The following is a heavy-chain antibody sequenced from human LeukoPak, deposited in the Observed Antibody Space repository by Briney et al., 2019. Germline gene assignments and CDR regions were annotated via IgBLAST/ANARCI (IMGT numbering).Heavy chain of an antibody. J-gene: IGHJ5*02. V-gene: IGHV4-39*07. Sequence: SETLSLTCTVSGGSISSPSYYWGWIRQPPGKGLEWIGEINHSGSTNYNPSLKSRVTISVDTSKNQFSLKLSSVTAADTAVYYCARGIGIAAAGCWFDPWGQGTLVTVSS. CDR2: INHSGST. CDR3: ARGIGIAAAGCWFDP. CDR1: GGSISSPSYY. D-gene: IGHD6-13*01.